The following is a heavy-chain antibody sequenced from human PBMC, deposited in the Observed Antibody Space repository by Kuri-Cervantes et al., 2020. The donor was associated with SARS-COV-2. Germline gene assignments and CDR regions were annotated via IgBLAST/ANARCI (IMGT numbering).Heavy chain of an antibody. CDR2: ISYDGSNK. CDR1: GFLFSASA. Sequence: GESLKISCEVSGFLFSASAIHWVRQGSGKGLEWVAVISYDGSNKYYADSVKGRFTISRDNSKNTLYLQMNSLRAEDTAVYYCATLIDYWGQGALVTVSS. V-gene: IGHV3-30-3*01. CDR3: ATLIDY. J-gene: IGHJ4*02.